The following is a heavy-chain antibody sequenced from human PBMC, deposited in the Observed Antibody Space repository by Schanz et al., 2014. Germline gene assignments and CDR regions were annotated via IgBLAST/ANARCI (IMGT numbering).Heavy chain of an antibody. D-gene: IGHD2-15*01. CDR3: AKTPREYCNYDNCPNWFDS. CDR1: GFTFSSYA. Sequence: EVQLLESGGGLVQPGGSLRLSCAASGFTFSSYAMSWVRQAPGKGLEWVSAISGSGGSTYYADSVKGRFTISSDNSKSTLYLQMSSLRAEDTAVYYCAKTPREYCNYDNCPNWFDSWGQGTLVTASS. J-gene: IGHJ5*01. CDR2: ISGSGGST. V-gene: IGHV3-23*01.